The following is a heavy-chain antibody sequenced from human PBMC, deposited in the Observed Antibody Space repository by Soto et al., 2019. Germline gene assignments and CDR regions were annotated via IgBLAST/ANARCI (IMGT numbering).Heavy chain of an antibody. D-gene: IGHD1-26*01. CDR1: GGSVSGYY. Sequence: SETLSLTCTVSGGSVSGYYWSWIRQPPGKGLEWIAYIHYTGSSNSNPSLESRVTMSVDTSKNQFSLKLSSVTAADTAVYYCARHPLHRVGASISAFDIWGQGTVVTVSS. J-gene: IGHJ3*02. V-gene: IGHV4-59*08. CDR2: IHYTGSS. CDR3: ARHPLHRVGASISAFDI.